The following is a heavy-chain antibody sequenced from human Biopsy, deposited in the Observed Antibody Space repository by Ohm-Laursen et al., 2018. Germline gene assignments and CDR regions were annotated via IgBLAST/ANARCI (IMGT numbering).Heavy chain of an antibody. Sequence: SSVKVSCKVSGDSFTSYAIGWVRQAPGQGLEWMGGIIPIPNVAIYAQKFQGRITITADESTSTAYMELNSLTSDDTAVYFCARGEGSSWFDPWGHGTLVTVSS. CDR2: IIPIPNVA. D-gene: IGHD1-26*01. CDR1: GDSFTSYA. CDR3: ARGEGSSWFDP. V-gene: IGHV1-69*01. J-gene: IGHJ5*02.